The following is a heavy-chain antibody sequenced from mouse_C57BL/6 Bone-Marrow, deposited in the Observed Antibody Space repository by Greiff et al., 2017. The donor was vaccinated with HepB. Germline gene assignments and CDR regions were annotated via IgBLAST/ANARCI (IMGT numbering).Heavy chain of an antibody. D-gene: IGHD4-1*01. CDR2: INPSTGGT. CDR3: ARSLDWDEDY. CDR1: GYSFTGYY. J-gene: IGHJ2*01. V-gene: IGHV1-42*01. Sequence: VQLQQSGPELVKPGASVKISCKASGYSFTGYYMNWVKQSPEKSLEWIGEINPSTGGTTYNQKFKAKATLTVDKSSSTAYMQLKSLTSEDSAVYYCARSLDWDEDYWGQGTTLTVSS.